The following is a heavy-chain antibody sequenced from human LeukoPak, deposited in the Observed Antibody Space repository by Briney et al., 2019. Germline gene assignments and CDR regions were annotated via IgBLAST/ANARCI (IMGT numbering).Heavy chain of an antibody. CDR2: INWNAGST. D-gene: IGHD4-17*01. CDR1: GFTFDDYG. J-gene: IGHJ3*02. V-gene: IGHV3-20*01. Sequence: GGFLRLSCAASGFTFDDYGMSWVRQAPGKGLEWVSGINWNAGSTGYADSVKGRFTISRDNAKNSLYLQMNSLRVEDTALYHCARGNYGDSDPRAFDIWDQGTMVTVSS. CDR3: ARGNYGDSDPRAFDI.